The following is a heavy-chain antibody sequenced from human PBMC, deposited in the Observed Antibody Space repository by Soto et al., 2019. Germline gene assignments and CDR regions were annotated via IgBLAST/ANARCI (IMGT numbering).Heavy chain of an antibody. V-gene: IGHV3-23*01. CDR1: GFTFSSYA. D-gene: IGHD5-18*01. CDR3: AGPGVRGYSDGWRTVYDGMDV. Sequence: GGSLRLSCAASGFTFSSYAMSWVRQAPGKGLEWVSAISGSGGSTYYADSVKGRFTISRDNSKNTLYLQMNSLRAEDTAVYYCAGPGVRGYSDGWRTVYDGMDVWGQGTTVTVSS. J-gene: IGHJ6*02. CDR2: ISGSGGST.